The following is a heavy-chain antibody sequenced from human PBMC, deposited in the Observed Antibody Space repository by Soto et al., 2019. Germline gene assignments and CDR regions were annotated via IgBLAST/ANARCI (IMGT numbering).Heavy chain of an antibody. V-gene: IGHV3-33*01. J-gene: IGHJ6*02. CDR3: SRDRRKYTSSSRFYFGMDV. D-gene: IGHD6-6*01. CDR1: GFTFSHYG. Sequence: QEQLVESGGGVVQPGRSLRLSCVASGFTFSHYGIHWVRQAPGKGLEWVAVIWYDASNEYYADSLKGRFTISRDNSKNTLYLQINSLTVEDTAVYYCSRDRRKYTSSSRFYFGMDVWGQGTTVIVSS. CDR2: IWYDASNE.